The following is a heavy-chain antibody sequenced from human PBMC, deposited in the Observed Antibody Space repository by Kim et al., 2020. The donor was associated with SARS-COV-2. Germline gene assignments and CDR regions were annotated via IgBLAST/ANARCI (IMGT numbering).Heavy chain of an antibody. V-gene: IGHV4-39*01. Sequence: SETLSLTCTVSGGSISSSSYYWGWIRQPPGKGLEWIGSIYYSGSTYYNPSLKSRVTISVDTSKNQFSLKLSSVTAADTVVYYCARRGFSITMVRGVSGWFDPWGQGTLVTVSS. CDR1: GGSISSSSYY. CDR3: ARRGFSITMVRGVSGWFDP. D-gene: IGHD3-10*01. J-gene: IGHJ5*02. CDR2: IYYSGST.